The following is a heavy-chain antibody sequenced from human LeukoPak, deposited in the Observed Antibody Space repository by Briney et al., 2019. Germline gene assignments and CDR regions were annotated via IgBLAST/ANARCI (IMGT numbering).Heavy chain of an antibody. CDR1: GFTFSSYW. CDR3: AKDLGRWSCRPAAFDI. J-gene: IGHJ3*02. D-gene: IGHD4-23*01. V-gene: IGHV3-23*01. Sequence: GGSLRLSCAASGFTFSSYWMHWVRQAPGKGLEWVSAISGSGGSTYYADSVKGRFTISRDNSKNTLYLQMNSLRAEDTAVYYCAKDLGRWSCRPAAFDIWGQGTMVTVSS. CDR2: ISGSGGST.